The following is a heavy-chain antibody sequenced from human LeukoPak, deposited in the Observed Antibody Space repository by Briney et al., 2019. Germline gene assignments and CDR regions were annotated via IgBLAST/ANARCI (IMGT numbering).Heavy chain of an antibody. CDR2: ISGSGGST. V-gene: IGHV3-23*01. CDR1: GFTFSSYA. Sequence: GGSLRLSCAASGFTFSSYAMSWVRQAPGKGLEWVSAISGSGGSTYYADSVKGRFAISRDNSKNTLYLQMNSLRAEDTAVYYCAKMNYYDSSGYYYEDYWGQGTLVTVSP. J-gene: IGHJ4*02. D-gene: IGHD3-22*01. CDR3: AKMNYYDSSGYYYEDY.